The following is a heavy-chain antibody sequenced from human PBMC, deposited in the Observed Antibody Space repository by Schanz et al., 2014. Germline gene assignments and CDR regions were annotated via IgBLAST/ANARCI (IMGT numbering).Heavy chain of an antibody. CDR3: ANNWNLDY. J-gene: IGHJ4*02. CDR2: ITYNGGTI. Sequence: EVQLVQSGGGLVQPGGSPRLSCTASGFPFSSHSFNWVRQAPGKGLEWISYITYNGGTIYYADSVRGRFTISRDNSKNTLYLQMNSLRAEDTAVYYCANNWNLDYWGQGTLVTVSS. CDR1: GFPFSSHS. V-gene: IGHV3-48*01. D-gene: IGHD1-20*01.